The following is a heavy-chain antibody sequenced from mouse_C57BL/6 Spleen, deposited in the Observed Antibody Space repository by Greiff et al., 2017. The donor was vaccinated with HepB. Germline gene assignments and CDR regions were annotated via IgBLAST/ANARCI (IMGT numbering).Heavy chain of an antibody. CDR3: ARGAMDY. Sequence: EVQLQESGPGLVKPSQSLSLTCSVTGYSITSGYYWNWIRQFPGNKLEWMGYISYDGSNNYNTSLKNRISITRDTSKNQFFLKLNSVATEDTATYYWARGAMDYWGQGTTVTVSS. CDR2: ISYDGSN. CDR1: GYSITSGYY. V-gene: IGHV3-6*01. J-gene: IGHJ4*01.